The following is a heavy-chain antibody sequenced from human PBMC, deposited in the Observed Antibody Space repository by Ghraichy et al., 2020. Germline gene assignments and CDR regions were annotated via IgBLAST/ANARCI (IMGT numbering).Heavy chain of an antibody. CDR3: ARVGSGSFQLDY. J-gene: IGHJ4*02. Sequence: GGSLRLSCAASGFNFRSYEMTWVRQTPGEGLEWVSYISSSGTTLYYADSVKGRFTMSRDSAKDSLYLQMKSLRVEDSGVYYCARVGSGSFQLDYWGQGTLVTVSS. D-gene: IGHD3-10*01. CDR1: GFNFRSYE. V-gene: IGHV3-48*03. CDR2: ISSSGTTL.